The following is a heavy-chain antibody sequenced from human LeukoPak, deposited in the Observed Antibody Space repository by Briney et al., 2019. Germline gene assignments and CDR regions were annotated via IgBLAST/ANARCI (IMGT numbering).Heavy chain of an antibody. CDR2: ISRSGGTT. CDR1: GFAFNTYL. J-gene: IGHJ4*02. V-gene: IGHV3-23*01. D-gene: IGHD3-10*01. Sequence: GGSLRLSCAASGFAFNTYLMSWVRQAPGQGLEWVSSISRSGGTTYYASSVRGRFTISRDNSKSTLYLQMTDLRPEDTAIYYCANFFGYWGQGTLVAVSS. CDR3: ANFFGY.